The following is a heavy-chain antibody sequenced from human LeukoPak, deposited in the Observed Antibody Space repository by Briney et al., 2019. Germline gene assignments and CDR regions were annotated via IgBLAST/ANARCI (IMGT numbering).Heavy chain of an antibody. J-gene: IGHJ3*01. CDR3: ARYTVVSSPGAFDL. D-gene: IGHD2-21*01. Sequence: GGSLRLSCAASGFPFRSFWMSWVRQAPGKRLEWVANIKQNGAEEHYMDSVKGRFAISRDNAKNSVSLQMNSLRVEDTAMYYCARYTVVSSPGAFDLWGQGTMVTVSS. V-gene: IGHV3-7*03. CDR1: GFPFRSFW. CDR2: IKQNGAEE.